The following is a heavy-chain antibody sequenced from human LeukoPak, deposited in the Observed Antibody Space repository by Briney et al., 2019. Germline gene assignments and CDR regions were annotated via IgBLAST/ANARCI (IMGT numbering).Heavy chain of an antibody. Sequence: SETLSLTCTVSGGSISSSSYYWGWIRQPPGKGLEWIGSIYYSGSTYYNPSLKSRVTISVDTSKNQFSLKLSSVTAADTAVYYCARQVQLERGWFDPWGQGTLVTVSS. CDR3: ARQVQLERGWFDP. V-gene: IGHV4-39*01. CDR1: GGSISSSSYY. D-gene: IGHD1-1*01. J-gene: IGHJ5*02. CDR2: IYYSGST.